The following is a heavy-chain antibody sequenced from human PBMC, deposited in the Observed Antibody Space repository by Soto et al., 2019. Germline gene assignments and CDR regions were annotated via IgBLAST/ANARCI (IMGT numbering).Heavy chain of an antibody. D-gene: IGHD3-22*01. CDR1: GGSISSGGYY. CDR3: ARSQDDYDSSGYYYVEYFQH. Sequence: TLSLTCTVSGGSISSGGYYWSWIRQHPGKGLEWIGYIYYSGSTYYNPSLKSRVTISVDTSKNQFSLKLSSVTAADTAVYYCARSQDDYDSSGYYYVEYFQHWGQGTLVTVSS. CDR2: IYYSGST. V-gene: IGHV4-31*03. J-gene: IGHJ1*01.